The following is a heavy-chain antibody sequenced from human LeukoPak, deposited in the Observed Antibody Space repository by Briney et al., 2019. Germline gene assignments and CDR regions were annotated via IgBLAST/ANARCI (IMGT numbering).Heavy chain of an antibody. CDR2: IYYSGST. CDR3: ARLRRFYGSGSYYKGSAFDI. Sequence: KPSETLSLTCTVSGGSISSSSYYWGWIRQPPGKGLEWIGSIYYSGSTNYNPSLKSRVTISVDTSKNQFSLKLSSVTAADTAVYYCARLRRFYGSGSYYKGSAFDIWGQGTMVTVSS. V-gene: IGHV4-39*01. D-gene: IGHD3-10*01. CDR1: GGSISSSSYY. J-gene: IGHJ3*02.